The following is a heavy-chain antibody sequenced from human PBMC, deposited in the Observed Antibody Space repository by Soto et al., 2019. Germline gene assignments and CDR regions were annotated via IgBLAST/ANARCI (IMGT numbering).Heavy chain of an antibody. Sequence: EVQVLESGGGLVQPGGSLRLSCAASGFTISSSAMTWVRQAPGKGLEWISSISGDGKATYYADSVKGRFTISRDSSKTTLYLQMNGLRVEDTATYFCAKITRSWGWGTLVTVAS. J-gene: IGHJ5*02. CDR3: AKITRS. CDR2: ISGDGKAT. CDR1: GFTISSSA. V-gene: IGHV3-23*01. D-gene: IGHD3-3*01.